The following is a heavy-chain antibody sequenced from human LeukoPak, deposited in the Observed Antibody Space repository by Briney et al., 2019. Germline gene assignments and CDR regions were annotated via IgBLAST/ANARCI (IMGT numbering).Heavy chain of an antibody. CDR2: ISAYHGHT. Sequence: ASVKVSCKSSGYTFINYGISWLRQVPGQGLEWMGWISAYHGHTNYAQKFQGRVTMTTDTSTSMVYMELTSLNFDDAAVYYCGRDYYDNSGYQDYWGQGTLVTVSS. J-gene: IGHJ4*02. V-gene: IGHV1-18*01. CDR3: GRDYYDNSGYQDY. CDR1: GYTFINYG. D-gene: IGHD3-22*01.